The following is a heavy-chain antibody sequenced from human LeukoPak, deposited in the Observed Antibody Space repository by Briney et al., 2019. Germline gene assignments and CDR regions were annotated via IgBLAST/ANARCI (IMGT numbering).Heavy chain of an antibody. CDR3: AREDYDSSGYYYIYYFEY. CDR2: LNWNGGRT. CDR1: GFPFDAYG. D-gene: IGHD3-22*01. V-gene: IGHV3-20*04. Sequence: GGSLRLSCAASGFPFDAYGMSWVRQAPGQGLEWVSGLNWNGGRTGYADSVKGRFTISRDNAKNSLYLQMNSLRAEDTALYYCAREDYDSSGYYYIYYFEYWGQGTPVTVSS. J-gene: IGHJ4*02.